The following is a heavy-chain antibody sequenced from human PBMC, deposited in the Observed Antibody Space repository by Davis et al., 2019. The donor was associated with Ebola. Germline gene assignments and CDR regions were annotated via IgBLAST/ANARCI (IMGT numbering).Heavy chain of an antibody. D-gene: IGHD6-6*01. V-gene: IGHV3-23*01. CDR2: ISGSGGST. Sequence: ESLKISCAASGFTFSSYAMSWVRQAPGKGLEWVSAISGSGGSTYYADSVKGRFTISRDNAKNSLYLQMNSLRAEDTAVYYCARETWQLAHFDYWGQGTLVTVSS. CDR3: ARETWQLAHFDY. J-gene: IGHJ4*02. CDR1: GFTFSSYA.